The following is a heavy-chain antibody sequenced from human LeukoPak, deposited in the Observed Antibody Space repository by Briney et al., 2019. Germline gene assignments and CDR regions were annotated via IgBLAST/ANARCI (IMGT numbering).Heavy chain of an antibody. CDR3: ARRRGWKQQLVYFDY. CDR1: GGSISSYY. J-gene: IGHJ4*02. CDR2: LYHSGTP. V-gene: IGHV4-59*08. Sequence: SETLSLTCTVSGGSISSYYWSWIRQSPGKGLEWIGYLYHSGTPRYNPSLKSRVTISADTSKNQFFLNLNSTTAADTAVYYCARRRGWKQQLVYFDYRGQGTLATVSS. D-gene: IGHD6-13*01.